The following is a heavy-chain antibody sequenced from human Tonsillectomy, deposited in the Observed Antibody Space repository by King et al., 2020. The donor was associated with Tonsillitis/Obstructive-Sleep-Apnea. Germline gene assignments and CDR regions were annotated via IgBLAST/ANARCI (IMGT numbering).Heavy chain of an antibody. CDR2: ISGSGGST. CDR3: AKDVHPTDDILTGFPY. D-gene: IGHD3-9*01. CDR1: GFTFSSYA. V-gene: IGHV3-23*04. J-gene: IGHJ4*02. Sequence: VQLVESGGGLVQPGGSLRLSCAASGFTFSSYAMSWVRQAPGKGLEWVSAISGSGGSTDYADSVKGRFTISRDNSKNTLYLQMNSLRAEDTAVYYCAKDVHPTDDILTGFPYWGQGTLVTVSS.